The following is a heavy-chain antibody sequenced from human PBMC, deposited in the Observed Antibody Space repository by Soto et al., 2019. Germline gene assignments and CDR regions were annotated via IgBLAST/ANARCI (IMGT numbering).Heavy chain of an antibody. CDR1: GYSFTSYL. V-gene: IGHV5-51*01. CDR3: ARHGQFSPMTKFFDS. CDR2: IYPGDSDT. Sequence: GESLKISFKGSGYSFTSYLICWVRQMPGKGLEWMGIIYPGDSDTRYSSSFQGQVTISADRSTSTAYLQWRSLSASDTAMYYCARHGQFSPMTKFFDSCGQGTLVPLSP. D-gene: IGHD4-4*01. J-gene: IGHJ4*02.